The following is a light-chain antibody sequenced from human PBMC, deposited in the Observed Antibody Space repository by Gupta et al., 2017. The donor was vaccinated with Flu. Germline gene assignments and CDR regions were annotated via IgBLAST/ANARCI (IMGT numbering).Light chain of an antibody. V-gene: IGLV2-11*01. CDR1: SSDVGGYNY. CDR2: DVS. CDR3: CSDAGTYRHV. J-gene: IGLJ1*01. Sequence: QSALPQPRPVSGPPGQAVTISCTGTSSDVGGYNYVSWYQQHPGKAPKVMIYDVSKRPSGVPDRFSGSKSDNTASLTISGLQAEDEAEYYCCSDAGTYRHVFGPGTKVTVL.